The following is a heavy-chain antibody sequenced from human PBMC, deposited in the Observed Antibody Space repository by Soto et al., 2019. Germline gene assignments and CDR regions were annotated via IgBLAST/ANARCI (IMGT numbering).Heavy chain of an antibody. Sequence: QVQLQESGPGLVEPSETLSLTCTVSGGSVSSGSYYWSWIRQPPGKGLEWIGYIYYSGSTNYNPSLKSRVTISVDTSKNQFSLKLSSVTAADTAVYYCARGLTDDILTGYYRDWGQGTLVTVSS. D-gene: IGHD3-9*01. CDR3: ARGLTDDILTGYYRD. CDR2: IYYSGST. CDR1: GGSVSSGSYY. V-gene: IGHV4-61*01. J-gene: IGHJ4*02.